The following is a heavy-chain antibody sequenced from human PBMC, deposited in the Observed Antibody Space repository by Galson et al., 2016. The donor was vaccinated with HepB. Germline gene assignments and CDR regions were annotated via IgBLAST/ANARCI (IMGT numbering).Heavy chain of an antibody. Sequence: SETLSLTCNVSDDSISRSSYYWGWIRQPPGKGLEWIASAYNNGGTYHNPSLKSRVTMSVDRSNNKFSLNVRSMTAADTAIYFCVRSVAEEFFDHWGQGILVTVSA. V-gene: IGHV4-39*07. D-gene: IGHD3-3*01. CDR2: AYNNGGT. J-gene: IGHJ4*02. CDR1: DDSISRSSYY. CDR3: VRSVAEEFFDH.